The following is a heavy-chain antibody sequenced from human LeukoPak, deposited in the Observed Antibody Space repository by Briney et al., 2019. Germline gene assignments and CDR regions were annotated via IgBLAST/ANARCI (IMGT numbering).Heavy chain of an antibody. Sequence: GGSLRLSCAASGFTFSSYWMSWVRQAPGKGLEWVANIKQDGSEKYYVDSVKGRFTISRDNAKKSLNLQMNSLRAEDTAVYYCAKGGYCSSTSCYPADYWGQGTLVTVSS. CDR3: AKGGYCSSTSCYPADY. J-gene: IGHJ4*02. CDR1: GFTFSSYW. V-gene: IGHV3-7*05. CDR2: IKQDGSEK. D-gene: IGHD2-2*01.